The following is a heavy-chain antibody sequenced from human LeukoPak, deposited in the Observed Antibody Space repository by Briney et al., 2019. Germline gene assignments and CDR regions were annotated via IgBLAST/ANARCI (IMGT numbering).Heavy chain of an antibody. Sequence: GGSLRHSCAASGFTFCSYAMSWGRPAPREGLEWVWAFRGRGDRTYYADSVKGRVTPSRDTFKHTLYLQMNRPRAEDTRVYYSSRYSEKGLWYYSYYMDVWGKGTTVTVSS. D-gene: IGHD2-15*01. CDR2: FRGRGDRT. J-gene: IGHJ6*03. CDR3: SRYSEKGLWYYSYYMDV. CDR1: GFTFCSYA. V-gene: IGHV3-23*01.